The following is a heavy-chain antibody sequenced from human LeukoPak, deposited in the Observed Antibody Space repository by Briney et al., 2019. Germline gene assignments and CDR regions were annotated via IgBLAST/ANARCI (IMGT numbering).Heavy chain of an antibody. Sequence: GASVNVSCTASGGTFSSYAISWVRQAPGQGLEWMGRIIPIFGTANYAQKFQGRVTITADKSTSTAYMELSSLRSEDTAVYYCAREAPYYYDSSGYYGLGFDYWGQGTLVTVSS. D-gene: IGHD3-22*01. CDR2: IIPIFGTA. CDR1: GGTFSSYA. CDR3: AREAPYYYDSSGYYGLGFDY. V-gene: IGHV1-69*06. J-gene: IGHJ4*02.